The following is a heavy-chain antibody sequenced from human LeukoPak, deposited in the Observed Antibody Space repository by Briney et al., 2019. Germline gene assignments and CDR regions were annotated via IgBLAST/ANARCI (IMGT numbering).Heavy chain of an antibody. Sequence: GGSLRLSCAASGFTFSSYGMHWVRQAPGKGLEWVAVIWYDGSNKYYADSVKGRFTISRDNSKNTLYLQMNSLRAEDTAVYYCARVPPDLVITPESYFDYWGQGTLVTVSS. D-gene: IGHD3-22*01. J-gene: IGHJ4*02. CDR3: ARVPPDLVITPESYFDY. CDR1: GFTFSSYG. V-gene: IGHV3-33*01. CDR2: IWYDGSNK.